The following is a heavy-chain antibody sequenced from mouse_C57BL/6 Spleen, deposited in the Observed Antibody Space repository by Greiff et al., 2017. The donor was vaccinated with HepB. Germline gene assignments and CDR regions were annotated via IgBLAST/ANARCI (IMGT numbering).Heavy chain of an antibody. CDR3: ARDRDDPDYFDY. Sequence: EVKLVESGGGLVKPGGSLKLSCAASGFTFSSYAMSWVRQTPEKRLEWVATISDGGSYTYYPDNVKGRFTISRDNAKNNLYLQMSHLKSEDTAMYYCARDRDDPDYFDYWGQGTTLTVSS. CDR2: ISDGGSYT. D-gene: IGHD2-3*01. CDR1: GFTFSSYA. J-gene: IGHJ2*01. V-gene: IGHV5-4*01.